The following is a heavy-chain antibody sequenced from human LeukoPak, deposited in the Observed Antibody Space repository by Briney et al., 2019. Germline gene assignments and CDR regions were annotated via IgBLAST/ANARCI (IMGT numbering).Heavy chain of an antibody. V-gene: IGHV3-21*01. CDR3: ASLFLCYGCSRSSDDFDI. D-gene: IGHD6-6*01. J-gene: IGHJ3*02. Sequence: GGSLRLSCAASGFTFSSYSMNWVRQAPGKGLEWVSSISSGSTYIYYADSLKGRFTISRDNAKNSLYLQMNSLRAEDTAVYYCASLFLCYGCSRSSDDFDIWGQGTMVTVSS. CDR1: GFTFSSYS. CDR2: ISSGSTYI.